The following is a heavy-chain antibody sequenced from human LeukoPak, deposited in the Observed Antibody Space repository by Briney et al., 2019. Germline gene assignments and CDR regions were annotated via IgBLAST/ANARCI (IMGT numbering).Heavy chain of an antibody. Sequence: GGSLRLSCAASGFTFSTYAMSWVRQAPGKGLEWVANIKQDGSEKNYVDSVKGRFTISRDNAKNSLYLQMNSLRAEDTAVYYCATVQARCLVDYWGQGTLVTVSS. V-gene: IGHV3-7*01. CDR3: ATVQARCLVDY. D-gene: IGHD5/OR15-5a*01. J-gene: IGHJ4*02. CDR1: GFTFSTYA. CDR2: IKQDGSEK.